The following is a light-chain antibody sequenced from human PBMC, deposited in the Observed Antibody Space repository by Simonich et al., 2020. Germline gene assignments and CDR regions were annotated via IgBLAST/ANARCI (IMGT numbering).Light chain of an antibody. V-gene: IGKV2-28*01. CDR3: MQALQTPLT. J-gene: IGKJ1*01. CDR1: QSLLHSNGYNY. CDR2: LGS. Sequence: DIVMTQSPLSLPVTPGEPASISRRSSQSLLHSNGYNYLDWYLQKPGQSPQLLIYLGSNRDSGVPDRFSGSGSGTDFTLKISRVEAEDVGVYYCMQALQTPLTFGQGTKVEIK.